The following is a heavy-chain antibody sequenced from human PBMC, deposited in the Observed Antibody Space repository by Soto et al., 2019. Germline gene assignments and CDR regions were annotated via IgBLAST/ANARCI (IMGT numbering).Heavy chain of an antibody. CDR2: INHSAST. J-gene: IGHJ5*02. CDR3: ARVREPLTGGPWFDP. V-gene: IGHV4-34*01. CDR1: GGSLSGYY. Sequence: SETLSLTCAVYGGSLSGYYWTWIRQPPGTGLEWIGEINHSASTNYNPSLKSRVTISVDTSKNQFSLKLTSVTAADTAVYYCARVREPLTGGPWFDPWGQGTLVTVSS. D-gene: IGHD1-26*01.